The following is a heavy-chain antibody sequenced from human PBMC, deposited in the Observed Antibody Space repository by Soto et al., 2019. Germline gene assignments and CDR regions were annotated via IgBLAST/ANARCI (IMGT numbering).Heavy chain of an antibody. Sequence: QVQLQEAGPGLVKPSQTLSLTCTVSGGSISSGDYYWSWIRQPPGKGLEWLGYIYYSGSTYYSPSLKSRVTISVDTSKNQFSLKLSSVTDADTAVYYCARVGYSGYGGEGNYFDYWGQGTLVTVSS. CDR2: IYYSGST. CDR1: GGSISSGDYY. D-gene: IGHD5-12*01. V-gene: IGHV4-30-4*01. CDR3: ARVGYSGYGGEGNYFDY. J-gene: IGHJ4*02.